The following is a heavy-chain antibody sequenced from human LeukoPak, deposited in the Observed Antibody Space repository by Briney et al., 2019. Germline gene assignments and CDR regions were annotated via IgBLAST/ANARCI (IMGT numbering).Heavy chain of an antibody. Sequence: PGGSLRLSCAASGSTFSSYAMSWVRQAPGKGLEWVSAIGGSGGSTYYADSVKGRFTISRDNSKNTLYLQMNSLRAEDTAVYYCAKDPSMIVDTDLDYWGQGTLVTVSS. V-gene: IGHV3-23*01. CDR3: AKDPSMIVDTDLDY. J-gene: IGHJ4*02. CDR1: GSTFSSYA. CDR2: IGGSGGST. D-gene: IGHD3-22*01.